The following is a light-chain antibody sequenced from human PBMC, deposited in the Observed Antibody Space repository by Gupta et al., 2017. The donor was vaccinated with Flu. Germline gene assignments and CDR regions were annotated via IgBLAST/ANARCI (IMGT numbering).Light chain of an antibody. CDR3: MQSLPFRT. J-gene: IGKJ1*01. Sequence: DIVMTQTPLSLSVTPGQPASISCKSSQSLLHSDGMTYFQWYLQKPGQPQQLLIYEVSKRFSGVPERFSGSGEGKDFTLKISRVEDEDVGVYYCMQSLPFRTFGQGTKVEIK. CDR2: EVS. CDR1: QSLLHSDGMTY. V-gene: IGKV2D-29*01.